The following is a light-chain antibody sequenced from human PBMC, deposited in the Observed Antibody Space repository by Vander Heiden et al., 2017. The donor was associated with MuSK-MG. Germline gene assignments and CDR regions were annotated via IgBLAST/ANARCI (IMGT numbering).Light chain of an antibody. J-gene: IGKJ1*01. CDR2: KAS. Sequence: DIHMTQSPSTLSASVGDRVTITCRASQSVSTWLAWYQQKPVQDPKLLIYKASSLDSGVPSRCSGSGSGTEFSLTISGLQPDDFASYYGQQYNSYWTFGQGTKVEVK. CDR1: QSVSTW. CDR3: QQYNSYWT. V-gene: IGKV1-5*03.